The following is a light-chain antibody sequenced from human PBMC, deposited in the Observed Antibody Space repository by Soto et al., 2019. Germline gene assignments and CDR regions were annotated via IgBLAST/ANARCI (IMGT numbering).Light chain of an antibody. Sequence: QSVLTQPPSASGAPGQRVTISCSGSSSNIGSNSVNWYQQLPGTAPKLLIYGNNQRPSGVPDRFSGSKSGTSASLAISGLPSEDEADYYCAAWDDSLNVVVFGGGTKLTVL. CDR1: SSNIGSNS. CDR2: GNN. J-gene: IGLJ2*01. CDR3: AAWDDSLNVVV. V-gene: IGLV1-44*01.